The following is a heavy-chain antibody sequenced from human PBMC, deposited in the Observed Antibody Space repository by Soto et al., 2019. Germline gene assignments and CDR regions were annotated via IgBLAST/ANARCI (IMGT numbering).Heavy chain of an antibody. CDR3: ARNRIDYYDSSGYQNPRFDY. D-gene: IGHD3-22*01. Sequence: SKTLSLTCAVYGGSFSGYYWSWIRQPPGKGLEWIGEINHSGSTNYNPSLKSRVTISVDTSKNQFSLKLSSVTAADTAVYYCARNRIDYYDSSGYQNPRFDYWGQGTLVTVSS. J-gene: IGHJ4*02. V-gene: IGHV4-34*01. CDR1: GGSFSGYY. CDR2: INHSGST.